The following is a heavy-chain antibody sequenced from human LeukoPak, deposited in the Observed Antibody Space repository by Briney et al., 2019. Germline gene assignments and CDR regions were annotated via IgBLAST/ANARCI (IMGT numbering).Heavy chain of an antibody. CDR1: GYTFTSYG. CDR2: ISAYNGNT. D-gene: IGHD3-22*01. V-gene: IGHV1-18*01. Sequence: ASVKVSCKASGYTFTSYGISWVRQAPGQGLEWMGWISAYNGNTNYAQKFQGRVTMTTDTSTSTAYMELRSLRSDDTAVYYCARVGSQAGYYYDSSGLAYWGQGTLVTVSS. J-gene: IGHJ4*02. CDR3: ARVGSQAGYYYDSSGLAY.